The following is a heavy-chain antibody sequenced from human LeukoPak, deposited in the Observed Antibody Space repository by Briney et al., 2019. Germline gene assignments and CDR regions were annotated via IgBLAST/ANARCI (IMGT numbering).Heavy chain of an antibody. CDR1: GGSISSSSYY. D-gene: IGHD3-22*01. CDR2: IYYSGST. CDR3: ARDAYYDSSRERRDWVLFDL. V-gene: IGHV4-39*07. Sequence: SETLSLTCTVSGGSISSSSYYWGWIRQPPGKGLEWIGSIYYSGSTNYNPSLKSRVTISVDTSKNQFSLKLSSVTAADTAVYYCARDAYYDSSRERRDWVLFDLWGRGTLVTVSS. J-gene: IGHJ2*01.